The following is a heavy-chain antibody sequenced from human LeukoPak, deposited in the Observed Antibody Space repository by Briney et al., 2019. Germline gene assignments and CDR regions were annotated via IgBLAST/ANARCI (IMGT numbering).Heavy chain of an antibody. V-gene: IGHV3-21*04. D-gene: IGHD1-26*01. CDR3: ARDRSGRLEY. CDR1: RFTFSSYS. J-gene: IGHJ4*02. CDR2: ISSSGSYI. Sequence: TGGSLRLSCAASRFTFSSYSMNWVRQAPGKGLEWVSSISSSGSYIYYADSVKGRFTISRDNAKNSLYLQMNSLRAEDTAVYYCARDRSGRLEYWGQGTLVTVSS.